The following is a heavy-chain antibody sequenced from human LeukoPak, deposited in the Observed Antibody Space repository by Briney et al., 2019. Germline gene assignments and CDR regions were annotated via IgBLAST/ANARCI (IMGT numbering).Heavy chain of an antibody. CDR2: IYATGST. J-gene: IGHJ4*02. V-gene: IGHV4-4*07. D-gene: IGHD6-19*01. CDR1: GGSIGRYY. Sequence: SETLSLTCTVSGGSIGRYYWNWIRQPAGGGPEWIGRIYATGSTNYNPSLESRVTMSVDTSKNQFSLKLNSVTAADTAMYYCARGNLYSSGWSFDSWGQGTLVTVSS. CDR3: ARGNLYSSGWSFDS.